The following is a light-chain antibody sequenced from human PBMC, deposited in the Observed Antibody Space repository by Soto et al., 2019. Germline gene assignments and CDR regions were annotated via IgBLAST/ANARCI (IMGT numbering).Light chain of an antibody. CDR1: QSISSY. CDR3: QQSYSTLST. CDR2: AAS. Sequence: DIQMTQSPSSLSASVGDRVTITCRASQSISSYLNWYQQNPGKAPKLLIYAASSLQSGVPSRFSGRVSGTDFTITISSMQPEDFATYYCQQSYSTLSTFGQGTKVEIK. J-gene: IGKJ1*01. V-gene: IGKV1-39*01.